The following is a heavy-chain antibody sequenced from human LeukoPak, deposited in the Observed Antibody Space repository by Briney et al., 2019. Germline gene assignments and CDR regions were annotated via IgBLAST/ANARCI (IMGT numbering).Heavy chain of an antibody. J-gene: IGHJ4*02. CDR3: AKDHGNWNYYFDY. CDR2: ISGSGSGT. V-gene: IGHV3-23*01. CDR1: GLTFSKYA. D-gene: IGHD1-7*01. Sequence: GGSLRLSCAASGLTFSKYAMSWVGQAPGKGLEWVSAISGSGSGTYYSDSLKGRFTISRDNSKNTLYLQMDGLRADDTAIYYCAKDHGNWNYYFDYWGQGILVTVSS.